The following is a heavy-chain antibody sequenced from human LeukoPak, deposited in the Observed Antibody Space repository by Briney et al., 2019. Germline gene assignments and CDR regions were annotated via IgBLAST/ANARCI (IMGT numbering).Heavy chain of an antibody. CDR1: GFTFSSYW. CDR2: IKQDGSEK. CDR3: ARVKWLPLSRSLDV. D-gene: IGHD3-10*01. Sequence: GGSLRLSCAASGFTFSSYWMSWVRQAPGKRLEWVANIKQDGSEKYYVDSVKGRFTISRDNAKNSLYLQMNSLRAEDTAVYYCARVKWLPLSRSLDVWGQGTTVTVSS. V-gene: IGHV3-7*01. J-gene: IGHJ6*02.